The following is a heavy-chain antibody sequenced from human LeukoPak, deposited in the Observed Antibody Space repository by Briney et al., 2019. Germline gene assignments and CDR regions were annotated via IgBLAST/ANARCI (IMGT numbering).Heavy chain of an antibody. V-gene: IGHV3-23*01. CDR1: GFTFSSYT. D-gene: IGHD2-2*02. CDR2: ISGSGGST. CDR3: PKDRNQLLYPTVFDY. J-gene: IGHJ4*02. Sequence: GGSLRLSCAASGFTFSSYTMSWVRQAPGKGLEWVSAISGSGGSTYYADSVKGRFTISRDNSKNTLYLQMNSLRAEDTAVYYCPKDRNQLLYPTVFDYWGQGTLVTVSS.